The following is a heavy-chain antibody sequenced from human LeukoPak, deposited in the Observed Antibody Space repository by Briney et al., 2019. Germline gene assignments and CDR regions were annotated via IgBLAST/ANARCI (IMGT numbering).Heavy chain of an antibody. Sequence: ASVKVSCKASGYTFTSYGISWVRQAPGQGLEWMGWISAYNGNTNYAQKLQGRVTMTADTSTSTAYMELRSLRSDDTAVYYCARDRELRFLEWFLTIDYWGQGTLVTVSS. CDR1: GYTFTSYG. D-gene: IGHD3-3*01. J-gene: IGHJ4*02. CDR3: ARDRELRFLEWFLTIDY. CDR2: ISAYNGNT. V-gene: IGHV1-18*01.